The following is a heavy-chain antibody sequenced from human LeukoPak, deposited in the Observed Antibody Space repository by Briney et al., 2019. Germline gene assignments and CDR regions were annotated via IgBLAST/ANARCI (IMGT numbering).Heavy chain of an antibody. CDR2: INHSGST. V-gene: IGHV4-34*01. CDR1: GGSFSGYY. CDR3: ARGLRGTYGSGSHPSHYYYYYYMDV. J-gene: IGHJ6*03. Sequence: SETLSLTCAVYGGSFSGYYWSWIRQPPGKGLEWIGEINHSGSTNYNPSLKSRVTISVDTSKNQFSLKLSSVTAADTAVYYCARGLRGTYGSGSHPSHYYYYYYMDVWGKGTTVTVSS. D-gene: IGHD3-10*01.